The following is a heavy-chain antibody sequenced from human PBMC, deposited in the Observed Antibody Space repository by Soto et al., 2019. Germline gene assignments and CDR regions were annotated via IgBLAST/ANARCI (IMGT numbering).Heavy chain of an antibody. Sequence: SLRLSCAASGFTFSSYGMHWVRQAPGKGLEWVAVISYDGSNKYYADSVKGRFTISRDNSKNTLYLQMNSLRAEDTAVYYCAKDLASKGGATLAFDYWGQGTLVTVSS. V-gene: IGHV3-30*18. D-gene: IGHD1-26*01. CDR1: GFTFSSYG. J-gene: IGHJ4*02. CDR3: AKDLASKGGATLAFDY. CDR2: ISYDGSNK.